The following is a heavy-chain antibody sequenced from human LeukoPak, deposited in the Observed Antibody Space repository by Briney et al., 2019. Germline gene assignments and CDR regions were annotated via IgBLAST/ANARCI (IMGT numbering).Heavy chain of an antibody. CDR1: GFTFSRYA. V-gene: IGHV3-30*18. Sequence: RGSLRLSCTASGFTFSRYAMHWLRQAPGKGLEWVAVVAYDGSNKYPADSLKGRFTISRDNSKNTLFLEMNSLRPEDTAVYYCAKYAGAGAYDRRNEFDSWGQGTLVTVSS. J-gene: IGHJ4*02. D-gene: IGHD3-22*01. CDR2: VAYDGSNK. CDR3: AKYAGAGAYDRRNEFDS.